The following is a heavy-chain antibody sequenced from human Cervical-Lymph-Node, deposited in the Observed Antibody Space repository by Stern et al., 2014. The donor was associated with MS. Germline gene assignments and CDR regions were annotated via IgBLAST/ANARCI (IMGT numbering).Heavy chain of an antibody. Sequence: QMQLVQSGGGLVKPGGSLRLSCAASGFTFSDYYMSWIRQAPGKGLGWVSYIRSSGSTIYYADSVKGRFTISRDNAKNSLYLQMNSLRAEDTAVYYCARVQEAGDYYYYGMDVWGQGTTVTVSS. J-gene: IGHJ6*02. V-gene: IGHV3-11*01. CDR1: GFTFSDYY. D-gene: IGHD1-1*01. CDR3: ARVQEAGDYYYYGMDV. CDR2: IRSSGSTI.